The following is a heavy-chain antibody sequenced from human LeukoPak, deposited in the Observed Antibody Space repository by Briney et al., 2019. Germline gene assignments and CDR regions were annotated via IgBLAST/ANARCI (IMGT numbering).Heavy chain of an antibody. V-gene: IGHV1-2*02. CDR3: ASEAAWNYLFDH. CDR2: INPNTGGA. J-gene: IGHJ4*02. CDR1: GGTFTGHD. D-gene: IGHD1-7*01. Sequence: ASVKVSCKASGGTFTGHDIHWVRQAPGQGLEWIGWINPNTGGADRAQKFQGRVTMTGDTSINTAYLELSRLRSDDTGVYFCASEAAWNYLFDHWGQGTLVTVSS.